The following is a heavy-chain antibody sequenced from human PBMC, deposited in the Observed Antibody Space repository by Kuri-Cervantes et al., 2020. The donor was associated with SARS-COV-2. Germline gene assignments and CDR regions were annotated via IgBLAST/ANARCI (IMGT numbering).Heavy chain of an antibody. D-gene: IGHD5-24*01. CDR2: IYSGGST. V-gene: IGHV3-NL1*01. Sequence: GGSLRLSCTASGFTFIHYGMHWVRQAPGEGLEWVSVIYSGGSTYYADSVKGRFTISRDNSKNTLYLQMNSLRAEDMAVYYCARGAVEMATIWGIPYYFDYWGQGTLVTVSS. CDR3: ARGAVEMATIWGIPYYFDY. J-gene: IGHJ4*02. CDR1: GFTFIHYG.